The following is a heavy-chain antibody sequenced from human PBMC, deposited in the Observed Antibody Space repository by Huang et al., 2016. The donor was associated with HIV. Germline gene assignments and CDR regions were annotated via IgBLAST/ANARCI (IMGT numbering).Heavy chain of an antibody. CDR2: IRCSGSST. J-gene: IGHJ4*02. CDR3: ARDHGTGVTFNYFDS. V-gene: IGHV3-23*01. Sequence: EVQLLDSGGGLVQPGGSLRLSCAASRFSFSNYAISWVRQAPGKGLEWVTGIRCSGSSTYYADSVKGRLTISRDNSKNTLFRQMSSLRAEDTAIYCARDHGTGVTFNYFDSWGQGTLVTVSS. D-gene: IGHD1-1*01. CDR1: RFSFSNYA.